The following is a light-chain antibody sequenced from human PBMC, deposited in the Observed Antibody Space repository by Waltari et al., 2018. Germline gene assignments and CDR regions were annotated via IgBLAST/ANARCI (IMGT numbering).Light chain of an antibody. CDR3: QSYDISLSVV. CDR2: GSS. Sequence: QSVLTQPPSVSGAPGQRVTIPCTGTGPHIGAGSDGHWYPQLPRAAPKLLIYGSSSRPLGVPDRFFGSTSGTSASLAITGLQAEDEADYYCQSYDISLSVVFGGGTKLTVL. CDR1: GPHIGAGSD. J-gene: IGLJ3*02. V-gene: IGLV1-40*01.